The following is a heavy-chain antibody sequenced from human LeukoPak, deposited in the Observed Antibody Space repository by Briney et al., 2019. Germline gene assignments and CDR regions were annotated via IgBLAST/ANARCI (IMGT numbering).Heavy chain of an antibody. D-gene: IGHD2/OR15-2a*01. V-gene: IGHV3-21*01. J-gene: IGHJ4*02. CDR1: GIAFSSYT. Sequence: GGSLRLSCAVSGIAFSSYTMNWVRQAPGKGLEWVSQISGSGSFIYYADSVKGRFTISRDNAKNSLYLQMNSLRAEDTAVYYCARDLRGYCNSVSCWGQGTLVTVSS. CDR3: ARDLRGYCNSVSC. CDR2: ISGSGSFI.